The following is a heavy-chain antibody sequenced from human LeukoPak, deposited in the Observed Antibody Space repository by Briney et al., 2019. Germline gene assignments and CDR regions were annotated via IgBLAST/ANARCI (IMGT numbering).Heavy chain of an antibody. V-gene: IGHV3-21*01. CDR3: AKEDSNGWYFFDY. CDR2: ISSSSSYI. D-gene: IGHD6-19*01. Sequence: GGSLRLSCAASGFTFSSYNINWVRQAPGKGLEWVSSISSSSSYIYYADSVKGRFTISRDNAKNSLYLQMNSLRAEDQAVYYCAKEDSNGWYFFDYWGQGTLVTVSS. J-gene: IGHJ4*02. CDR1: GFTFSSYN.